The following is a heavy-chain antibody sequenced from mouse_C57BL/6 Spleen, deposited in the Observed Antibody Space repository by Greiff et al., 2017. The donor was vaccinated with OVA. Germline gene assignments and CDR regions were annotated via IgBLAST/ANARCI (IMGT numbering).Heavy chain of an antibody. CDR2: INPSNGGT. J-gene: IGHJ4*01. Sequence: QVQLKESGTELVKPGASVKLSCKASGYTFTSYWMHWVKQRPGQGLEWIGNINPSNGGTNYNEKFKSKATLTVDKSSSTAYMQLSSLTSEDSAVYYCASYSNPSNYAMDYWGQGTSVTVSS. D-gene: IGHD2-5*01. CDR1: GYTFTSYW. V-gene: IGHV1-53*01. CDR3: ASYSNPSNYAMDY.